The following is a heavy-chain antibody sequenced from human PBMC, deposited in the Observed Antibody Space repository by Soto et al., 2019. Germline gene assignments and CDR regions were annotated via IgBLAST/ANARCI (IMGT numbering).Heavy chain of an antibody. V-gene: IGHV3-30-3*01. CDR1: GFTFSSYA. D-gene: IGHD1-26*01. CDR2: ISYDGSNK. CDR3: AREEVGATGYAFDI. Sequence: QVPLVESGGGVVQPGRSLRLSCAASGFTFSSYAMHWVRQAPGKGLEWVAVISYDGSNKYYADSVKGRFTISRDNSKNTLYLQMNSLRAEDTAVYYCAREEVGATGYAFDIWGQGTMVTVSS. J-gene: IGHJ3*02.